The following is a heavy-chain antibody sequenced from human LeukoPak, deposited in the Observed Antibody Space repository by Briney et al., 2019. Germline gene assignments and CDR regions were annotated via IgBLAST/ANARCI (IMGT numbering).Heavy chain of an antibody. CDR1: GFTFSSYA. D-gene: IGHD2-15*01. J-gene: IGHJ4*02. CDR3: AKSCSGGSCFDY. V-gene: IGHV3-23*01. Sequence: PGGSLRLSCAASGFTFSSYAMSWVRQAPGKGLEWVSAISGSGGSTYYADSVEGRFTISRDNSKNTLYLQMNSLRAEDTAVYYCAKSCSGGSCFDYWGQGTLVTVSS. CDR2: ISGSGGST.